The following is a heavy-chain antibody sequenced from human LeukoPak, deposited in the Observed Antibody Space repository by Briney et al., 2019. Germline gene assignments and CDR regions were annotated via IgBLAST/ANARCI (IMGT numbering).Heavy chain of an antibody. Sequence: GSLRLSCAASGFTFSRYSMNWVRQPPGKGLEWIASIYYSGTTYYNPSLKSRVTISVDTSRNQFSLNLSSVTAADTAVYYCESGTPQLWSSFWGQGTLVTVSS. CDR2: IYYSGTT. CDR3: ESGTPQLWSSF. V-gene: IGHV4-39*07. J-gene: IGHJ4*02. D-gene: IGHD5-18*01. CDR1: GFTFSRYS.